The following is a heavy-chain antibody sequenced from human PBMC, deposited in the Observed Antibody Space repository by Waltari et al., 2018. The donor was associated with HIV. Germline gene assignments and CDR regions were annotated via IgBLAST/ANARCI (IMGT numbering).Heavy chain of an antibody. CDR2: VYTSGRT. D-gene: IGHD3-10*01. CDR1: GGSISRGYYY. CDR3: ARALDYYESGSFPWWFFDL. J-gene: IGHJ2*01. Sequence: QVQLRESGPGLVKPSKTLSLTCTVSGGSISRGYYYWSWIRQPAGKGLEWSGCVYTSGRTTYDPSLKGRVTIQVATSNSQFSRKLSSVTAADTAVYYCARALDYYESGSFPWWFFDLWGRGTLVTVTS. V-gene: IGHV4-61*02.